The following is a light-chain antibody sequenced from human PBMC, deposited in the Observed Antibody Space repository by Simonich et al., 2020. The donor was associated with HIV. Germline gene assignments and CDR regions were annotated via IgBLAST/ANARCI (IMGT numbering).Light chain of an antibody. J-gene: IGKJ2*01. CDR1: QSVSSN. CDR3: QQYGSSPPYT. V-gene: IGKV3-15*01. Sequence: ETVMTQSPATLSVSPGERAILSCRASQSVSSNLAWYQQKPGQAPRLLIYGASTRATGIPARFSGSGSGTEFTLTISSMQSEDFAVYYCQQYGSSPPYTFGQGTKLEIK. CDR2: GAS.